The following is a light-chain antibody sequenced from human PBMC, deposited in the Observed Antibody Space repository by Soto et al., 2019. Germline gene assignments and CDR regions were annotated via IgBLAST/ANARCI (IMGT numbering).Light chain of an antibody. V-gene: IGKV1-8*01. CDR2: AAS. J-gene: IGKJ1*01. CDR1: QGISSY. CDR3: QQYYSYPWT. Sequence: AIRMTQSPSSLSASTGDRVTITCRASQGISSYLAWYQQKPGKAPKLLIYAASTLQSGVPSRFSGSGSGTDFTLTISLLQSEDFATYCCQQYYSYPWTFGQGTKVEIK.